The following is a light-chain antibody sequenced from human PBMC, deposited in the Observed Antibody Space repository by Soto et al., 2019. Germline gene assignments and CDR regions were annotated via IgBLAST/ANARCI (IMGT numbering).Light chain of an antibody. V-gene: IGLV2-14*03. CDR3: SSYTAISTVV. Sequence: QSALTQPASVSGSPGQSITISGTGTSSDVGAYNYVSWYQHYPGKAPKLMIYDVSNPPSGVSNRFSGSKSGNTASLTISGLQAEDEADYYYSSYTAISTVVFGGGTKLTVL. CDR2: DVS. J-gene: IGLJ2*01. CDR1: SSDVGAYNY.